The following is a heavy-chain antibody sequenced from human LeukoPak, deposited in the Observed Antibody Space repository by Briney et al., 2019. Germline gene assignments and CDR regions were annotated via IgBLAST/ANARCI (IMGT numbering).Heavy chain of an antibody. CDR2: FIPIFGTA. D-gene: IGHD6-19*01. V-gene: IGHV1-69*13. CDR1: GGTFTTDA. Sequence: ASVSVSCKASGGTFTTDAISSVPEAPGQGLEWMGGFIPIFGTANYAQKFQGRLTITADESTSTAYMELSSLRSEDTAVYYCARDLGSGWTGYFDYCGQGALVTVSS. J-gene: IGHJ4*02. CDR3: ARDLGSGWTGYFDY.